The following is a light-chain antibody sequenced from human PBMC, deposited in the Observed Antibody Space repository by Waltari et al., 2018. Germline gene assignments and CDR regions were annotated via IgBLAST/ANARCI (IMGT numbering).Light chain of an antibody. J-gene: IGKJ5*01. V-gene: IGKV1-9*01. Sequence: IQLTQSPSSLSASVGDSVTITCRASQDIGTSLAWFQQKPGIAPKLLIDTASTLQRGVPSRFRGSGSGTHFTLTIGSLHPEDFATYFCQQVNSYPRTFGQGTRLEIK. CDR2: TAS. CDR3: QQVNSYPRT. CDR1: QDIGTS.